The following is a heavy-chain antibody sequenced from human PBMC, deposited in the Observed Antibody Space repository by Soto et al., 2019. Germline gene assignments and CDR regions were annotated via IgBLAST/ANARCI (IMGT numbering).Heavy chain of an antibody. CDR3: EHMGTVTTLQVRNAEYFQH. CDR2: IYWDDDK. V-gene: IGHV2-5*02. J-gene: IGHJ1*01. CDR1: GFSLSTSGVG. D-gene: IGHD4-17*01. Sequence: QITLKESGPTLVKPTQTLTLTCTFSGFSLSTSGVGVGWIRQPPGKALEWLARIYWDDDKRYSPSLKSRLTITKDTSKNQVVLTMTNMDPVDTATCCFEHMGTVTTLQVRNAEYFQHWGQGTLVTVSS.